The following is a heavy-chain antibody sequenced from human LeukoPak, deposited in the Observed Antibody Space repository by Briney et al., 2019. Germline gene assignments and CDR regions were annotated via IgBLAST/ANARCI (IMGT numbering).Heavy chain of an antibody. CDR2: INPNSGDT. CDR1: GYTFTGYY. V-gene: IGHV1-2*02. J-gene: IGHJ4*02. CDR3: ARDGFYDSSGYHIIDY. D-gene: IGHD3-22*01. Sequence: GASVKVSCKASGYTFTGYYMHWVRQAPGQPLEWMGWINPNSGDTNYAQKFQGRVTMTRDTSISTAHMELSRLRSDDTAVYYCARDGFYDSSGYHIIDYWGQGTLVTVSS.